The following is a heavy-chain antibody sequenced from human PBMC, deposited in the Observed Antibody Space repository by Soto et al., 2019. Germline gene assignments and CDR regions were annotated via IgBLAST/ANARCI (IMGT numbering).Heavy chain of an antibody. D-gene: IGHD2-2*01. J-gene: IGHJ6*02. CDR3: ARKRYCSSTSCYSSDYYYYGMDV. V-gene: IGHV1-69*01. CDR1: GGTFSSYA. CDR2: IIPIFGTA. Sequence: QVQLVQSGAEVKKPGSSVKVSCKASGGTFSSYAISWVRQAPGQGLEWMGGIIPIFGTANYAQKFQGRVTITADESTSTAEMELSSLRSEDTAVYYCARKRYCSSTSCYSSDYYYYGMDVWGQGTTVTVSS.